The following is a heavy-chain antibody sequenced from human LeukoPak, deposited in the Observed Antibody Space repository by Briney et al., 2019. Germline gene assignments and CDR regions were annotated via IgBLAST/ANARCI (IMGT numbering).Heavy chain of an antibody. CDR2: IKQDGSEK. J-gene: IGHJ4*02. CDR3: ARGIKWEPRGIDY. D-gene: IGHD1-26*01. Sequence: GGSLRLSCAASGFTFSSYWMSWVRQAPGKGLEWVANIKQDGSEKYYVDSVKGRFTISRDNAKNSLYLQMNSLRAEDTAVYYCARGIKWEPRGIDYWGQGTLVTVSS. V-gene: IGHV3-7*03. CDR1: GFTFSSYW.